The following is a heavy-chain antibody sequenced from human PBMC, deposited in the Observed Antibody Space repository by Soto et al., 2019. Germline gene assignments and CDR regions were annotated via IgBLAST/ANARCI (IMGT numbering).Heavy chain of an antibody. CDR3: ARDGGVQARFDP. J-gene: IGHJ5*02. CDR1: GYTFTRYY. V-gene: IGHV1-46*01. D-gene: IGHD2-8*02. CDR2: INPSGFST. Sequence: ASVKVSCKASGYTFTRYYMHWVRQAPGQGLEWMGIINPSGFSTNYAQKFQGRVTMTRDTSASTVYMELSSLRSEDTAVYYCARDGGVQARFDPWGQGTLVTVSS.